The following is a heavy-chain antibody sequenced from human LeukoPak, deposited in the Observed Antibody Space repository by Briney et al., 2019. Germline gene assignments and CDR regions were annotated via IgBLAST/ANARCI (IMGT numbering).Heavy chain of an antibody. Sequence: ASVKVSCKASGYTFTSYDINWVRQATGQGLEWMGWMNPNSGNTGYAQKFQGRVTMTRNTSISTAYMELSSLRSEDTAVYYCARARRRGYGSGSYRPTLYYFDYWGQGILVTVSS. CDR2: MNPNSGNT. D-gene: IGHD3-10*01. V-gene: IGHV1-8*01. CDR1: GYTFTSYD. CDR3: ARARRRGYGSGSYRPTLYYFDY. J-gene: IGHJ4*02.